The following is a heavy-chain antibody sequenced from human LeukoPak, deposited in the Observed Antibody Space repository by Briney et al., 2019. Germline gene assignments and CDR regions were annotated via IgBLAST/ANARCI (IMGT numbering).Heavy chain of an antibody. J-gene: IGHJ4*02. CDR2: ISYDGSNK. CDR1: GFTFSPYG. CDR3: AKDYSESNYIIDS. D-gene: IGHD4-11*01. V-gene: IGHV3-30*18. Sequence: GGSLRLSCAASGFTFSPYGMHWVRQAPGKGLEWVAHISYDGSNKYYAVSVKGRLTISRDNSRSTLYLQMNSLRPDDTAVYYCAKDYSESNYIIDSWSQGTLVIVSS.